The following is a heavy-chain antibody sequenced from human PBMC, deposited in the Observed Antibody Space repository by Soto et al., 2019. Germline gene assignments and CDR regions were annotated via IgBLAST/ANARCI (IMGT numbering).Heavy chain of an antibody. D-gene: IGHD3-22*01. CDR2: ISRSGTTI. V-gene: IGHV3-48*03. CDR3: ARGPSSGFYYFDY. J-gene: IGHJ4*02. CDR1: GFTLRSYE. Sequence: GGSLGLSCAASGFTLRSYEMSWVRRAPGKGLEWVSYISRSGTTIYYADSVKGRFTISRDNAKNSLYLQMNGLRVEDTAVYYCARGPSSGFYYFDYWGQGTLVTVSS.